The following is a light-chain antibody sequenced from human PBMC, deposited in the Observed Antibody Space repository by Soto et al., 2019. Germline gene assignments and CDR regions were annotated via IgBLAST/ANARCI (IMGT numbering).Light chain of an antibody. CDR2: GAS. J-gene: IGKJ1*01. CDR1: QSVSRD. Sequence: EIVMTQSPATLSVSPGERATLSCRASQSVSRDLAWYQQKPGQAPRLLIYGASNRAAGIPDRFSGSGSGTEFTLTISRLQSEDFAVYYCQKYTNWPPWTFGRGTKVDIK. CDR3: QKYTNWPPWT. V-gene: IGKV3-15*01.